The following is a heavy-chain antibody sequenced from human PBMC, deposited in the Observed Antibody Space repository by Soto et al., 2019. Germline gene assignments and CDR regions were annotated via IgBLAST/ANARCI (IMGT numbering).Heavy chain of an antibody. CDR3: ARAVAVHADFDY. D-gene: IGHD6-19*01. CDR2: TXAGNAXT. Sequence: GXSVKVSCKASGYTFTRYAIHCVRQAPGQSLEWMRSTXAGNAXTKYPPTFQGXXTITRDTXXSTAHMELSSLRPQDTALYYCARAVAVHADFDYWGQGTLVTVPS. CDR1: GYTFTRYA. V-gene: IGHV1-3*01. J-gene: IGHJ4*02.